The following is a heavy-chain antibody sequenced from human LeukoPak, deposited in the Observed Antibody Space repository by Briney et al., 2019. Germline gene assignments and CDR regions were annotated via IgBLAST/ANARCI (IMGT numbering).Heavy chain of an antibody. J-gene: IGHJ4*02. V-gene: IGHV4-59*01. CDR2: IYYSGTT. CDR3: ARGVYIAAAQYGY. D-gene: IGHD6-13*01. CDR1: GGSISSYY. Sequence: SETLSLTCTVSGGSISSYYWSGIRQPPGKGLEWIGYIYYSGTTNYNPSLKSRVTISVDTSKNQFSLKLSSVTAADTAVYYCARGVYIAAAQYGYWGQGTLVTVSS.